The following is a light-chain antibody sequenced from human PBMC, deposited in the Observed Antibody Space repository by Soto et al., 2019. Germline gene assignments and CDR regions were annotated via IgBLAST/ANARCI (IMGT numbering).Light chain of an antibody. V-gene: IGLV2-14*03. CDR3: SSLTSNRTYV. CDR2: GVT. Sequence: QSALTQPTSVSGSPGQSITISCTGNHNDIGTYDYVSWYQQHPGRAPRLLIHGVTTRPSGISGRFSASKSGLTASLTISGLQPEDEADYYCSSLTSNRTYVFGHGTKVTVL. J-gene: IGLJ1*01. CDR1: HNDIGTYDY.